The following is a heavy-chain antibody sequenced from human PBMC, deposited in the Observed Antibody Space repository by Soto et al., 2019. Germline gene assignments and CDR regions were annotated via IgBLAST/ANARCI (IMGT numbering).Heavy chain of an antibody. J-gene: IGHJ5*02. CDR3: ARTLYGSGDP. V-gene: IGHV3-73*02. CDR2: IRNKANSYAT. Sequence: EVQLVESGGGLVQPGGSLKLSCAASGFSFSGSSIYWVRQASGQGLEWVGRIRNKANSYATAYAASVKGRFTISRGDSKKTAYLQMNSLKTDDTAVYYCARTLYGSGDPWGQGTLVTVSS. D-gene: IGHD3-10*01. CDR1: GFSFSGSS.